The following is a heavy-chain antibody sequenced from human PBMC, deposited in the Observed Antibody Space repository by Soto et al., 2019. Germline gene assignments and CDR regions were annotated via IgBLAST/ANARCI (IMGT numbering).Heavy chain of an antibody. CDR1: GINFSAYA. V-gene: IGHV3-30*04. Sequence: GGSLRLSCTVSGINFSAYAMYWVRQAPGKGLEWVAVLSHDGTNLYYADFAKGRFTISRDNSKNTLYLQMNSLRLEDTAVYYCARVALFSNHFDYWGQGTLVTVSS. CDR2: LSHDGTNL. D-gene: IGHD2-15*01. J-gene: IGHJ4*02. CDR3: ARVALFSNHFDY.